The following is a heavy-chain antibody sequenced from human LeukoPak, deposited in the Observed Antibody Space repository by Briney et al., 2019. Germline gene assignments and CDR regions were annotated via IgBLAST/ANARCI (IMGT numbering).Heavy chain of an antibody. D-gene: IGHD3-10*01. J-gene: IGHJ4*02. Sequence: GGPRDLPFSAPGFTFITYAMHWVRRGPAKGREGVAVISYDGSNKYYADSVKGRFTISRDNSKNTLYLQMSSLSAEDTAVYYCARTTTPHYYGSGSYALGYWGQGTLVTVPS. CDR2: ISYDGSNK. V-gene: IGHV3-30-3*01. CDR1: GFTFITYA. CDR3: ARTTTPHYYGSGSYALGY.